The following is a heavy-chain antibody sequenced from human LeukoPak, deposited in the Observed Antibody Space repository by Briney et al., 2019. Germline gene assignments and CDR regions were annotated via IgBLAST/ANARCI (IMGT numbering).Heavy chain of an antibody. D-gene: IGHD2-15*01. CDR3: AKDPGPYCSGGSCSRFDY. Sequence: PGGSLRLSCAASGFTFSSYWMSWVRQAPGKGLEWVAVIWYDGSNKYYADSVKGRFTISRDNSKNTLYLQMNSLRAEDTAVYYCAKDPGPYCSGGSCSRFDYWGQGTLVTVSS. CDR2: IWYDGSNK. CDR1: GFTFSSYW. J-gene: IGHJ4*02. V-gene: IGHV3-33*06.